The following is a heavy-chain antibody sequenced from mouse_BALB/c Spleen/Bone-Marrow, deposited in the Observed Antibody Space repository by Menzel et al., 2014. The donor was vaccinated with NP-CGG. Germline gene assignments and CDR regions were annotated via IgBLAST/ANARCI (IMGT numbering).Heavy chain of an antibody. D-gene: IGHD2-13*01. J-gene: IGHJ3*01. CDR2: INPSNGGT. Sequence: QVQLQQPGAELVKPGASVELSCKASGYTFTSYYMYWVKQRPGQGLEWIGEINPSNGGTNFNEKFKSKATLTVDKSSSTAYMQLSSRTSEDSAVYYCTREGDSPFAYWGQGTLVTVSA. V-gene: IGHV1S81*02. CDR3: TREGDSPFAY. CDR1: GYTFTSYY.